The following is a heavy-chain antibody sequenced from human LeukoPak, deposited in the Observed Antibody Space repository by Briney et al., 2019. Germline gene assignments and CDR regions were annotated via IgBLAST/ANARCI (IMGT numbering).Heavy chain of an antibody. CDR2: INHSGST. Sequence: SETLSLTCAVYGGSFSGYYWSWIRQPPGKGLEWIGEINHSGSTNYNPSLKSRVTISVDTSTNQFSLKLSSVTAADTAVYYCARGRSWAHRHKWLRPHDYYYYYYMDVWGKGTTVTVSS. J-gene: IGHJ6*03. CDR1: GGSFSGYY. V-gene: IGHV4-34*01. D-gene: IGHD5-12*01. CDR3: ARGRSWAHRHKWLRPHDYYYYYYMDV.